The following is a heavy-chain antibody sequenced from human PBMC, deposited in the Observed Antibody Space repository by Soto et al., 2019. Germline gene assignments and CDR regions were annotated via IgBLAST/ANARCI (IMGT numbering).Heavy chain of an antibody. J-gene: IGHJ5*02. CDR2: IHSTRSP. V-gene: IGHV4-4*07. CDR3: ARSPAYGDYANLDT. CDR1: GDSVSKCY. D-gene: IGHD4-17*01. Sequence: PSETLSLTCTVSGDSVSKCYWNWIRQPAGKGLEWIGRIHSTRSPNYNPSLKSRVTMSVDTSKNQFSLKLNLTSVTAADTAVYYCARSPAYGDYANLDTWGQGTLVTVSS.